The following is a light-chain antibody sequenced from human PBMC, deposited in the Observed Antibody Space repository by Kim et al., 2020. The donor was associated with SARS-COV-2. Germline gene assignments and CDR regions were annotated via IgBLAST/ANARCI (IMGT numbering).Light chain of an antibody. CDR2: QDI. CDR1: NIGADS. J-gene: IGLJ1*01. Sequence: SYELTQPPSVSVAPGQTARITCGGDNIGADSAYWYQQKPGQAPVLLIYQDIERPSGIPERFSGSKAGNTATLTISRTQAEDEADYYCQAWDTDTDVYVCG. V-gene: IGLV3-21*01. CDR3: QAWDTDTDVYV.